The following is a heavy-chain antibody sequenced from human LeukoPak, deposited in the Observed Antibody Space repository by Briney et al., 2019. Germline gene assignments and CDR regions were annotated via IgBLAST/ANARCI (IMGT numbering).Heavy chain of an antibody. V-gene: IGHV3-23*01. J-gene: IGHJ4*02. Sequence: PGGSLRLSCAASGFTFSTYAMTWVRQAPGKGLEWVSSITGSGDGTSAADSVTGRFSISRDNSKSTLYLQMNSLRVEDTAVYYCAKAGLVRGGALDSWAQGTLVTVSS. CDR2: ITGSGDGT. CDR3: AKAGLVRGGALDS. D-gene: IGHD4/OR15-4a*01. CDR1: GFTFSTYA.